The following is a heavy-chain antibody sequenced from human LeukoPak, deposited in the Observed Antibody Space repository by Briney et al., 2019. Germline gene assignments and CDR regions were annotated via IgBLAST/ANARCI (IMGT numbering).Heavy chain of an antibody. CDR3: AREEEEGRYGWYQYYYYGMDV. J-gene: IGHJ6*02. CDR1: GYTFTSYG. D-gene: IGHD6-19*01. Sequence: ASVKVSCKASGYTFTSYGISWVRQAPGQGLEWMGWISAYNGNTNYAQKLQGRVTMTTDTSTSTAYMELRSLRSDDTAVYYCAREEEEGRYGWYQYYYYGMDVWGQGTTVTVSS. CDR2: ISAYNGNT. V-gene: IGHV1-18*04.